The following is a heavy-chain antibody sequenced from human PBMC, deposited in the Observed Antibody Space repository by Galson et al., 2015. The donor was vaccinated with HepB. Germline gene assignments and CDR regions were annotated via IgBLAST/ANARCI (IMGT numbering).Heavy chain of an antibody. CDR3: ARVRNDFWSGYYLYFDY. CDR1: GYTFTGYH. J-gene: IGHJ4*02. V-gene: IGHV1-2*06. CDR2: INPNSGGT. Sequence: SVKVSCKASGYTFTGYHMHWVRQAPGQGLEWMGRINPNSGGTNYAQKFQGRVTMTRDTSISTAYMELSSLRSEDTAVYYCARVRNDFWSGYYLYFDYWGQGTLVTVSS. D-gene: IGHD3-3*01.